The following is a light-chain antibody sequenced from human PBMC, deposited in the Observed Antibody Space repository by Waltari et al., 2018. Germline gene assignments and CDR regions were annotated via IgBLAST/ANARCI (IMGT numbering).Light chain of an antibody. CDR2: DAS. Sequence: DIQMTQSPSSLSASVGDRVTITCQASQDISNYLNWYQQKPGKAPKLLIYDASNLETGVPSRFSGSGSGTDFTFTITSLQPEDFATYYCQQLDSYPRTFGGGTKVEIK. CDR1: QDISNY. V-gene: IGKV1-33*01. CDR3: QQLDSYPRT. J-gene: IGKJ4*01.